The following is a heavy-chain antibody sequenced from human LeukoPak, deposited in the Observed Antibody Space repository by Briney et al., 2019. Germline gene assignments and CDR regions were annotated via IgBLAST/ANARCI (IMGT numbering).Heavy chain of an antibody. D-gene: IGHD1-7*01. Sequence: KPSETLSLTCTVSGGSISSSSYYWGWIRQPPGKGLEWIGRIYSSGTTTYNPSLKSRVTMSVDTSNNQFSLKLSSVTAADTAVYYCARGITGSTGFDYWGQGTPVAVSS. CDR3: ARGITGSTGFDY. J-gene: IGHJ4*02. CDR2: IYSSGTT. V-gene: IGHV4-39*07. CDR1: GGSISSSSYY.